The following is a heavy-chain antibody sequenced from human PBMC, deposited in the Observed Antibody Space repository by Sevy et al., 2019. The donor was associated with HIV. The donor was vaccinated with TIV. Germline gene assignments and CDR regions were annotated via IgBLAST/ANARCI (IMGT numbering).Heavy chain of an antibody. CDR1: GFTFSSYS. CDR3: ATRLGGEYDAFDI. J-gene: IGHJ3*02. CDR2: ISSSSTI. D-gene: IGHD3-16*01. Sequence: GGSLRLSCAASGFTFSSYSMNWVRQAPGKGLEWVSYISSSSTIYYADSVKGRFTISRDNAKNSLYLQMNSLRDEDTAVYYCATRLGGEYDAFDIWGQGTMVTVAS. V-gene: IGHV3-48*02.